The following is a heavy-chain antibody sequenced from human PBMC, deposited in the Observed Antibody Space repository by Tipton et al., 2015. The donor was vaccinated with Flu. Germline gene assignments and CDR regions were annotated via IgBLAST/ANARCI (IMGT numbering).Heavy chain of an antibody. CDR2: IWYDGYNK. Sequence: SLRLSCAASGFMFSSYGMQWVRQTPGKGPEWLAVIWYDGYNKYYADSVKGRFTISRDNSKNTVYLQMNSLRVEDTAIYYCARDQTGYNILPGYYGGPVDSWGQGTLVTVSS. CDR3: ARDQTGYNILPGYYGGPVDS. J-gene: IGHJ4*02. V-gene: IGHV3-33*01. CDR1: GFMFSSYG. D-gene: IGHD3-9*01.